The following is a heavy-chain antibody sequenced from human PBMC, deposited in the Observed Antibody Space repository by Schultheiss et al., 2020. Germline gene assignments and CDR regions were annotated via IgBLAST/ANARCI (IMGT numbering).Heavy chain of an antibody. J-gene: IGHJ4*02. V-gene: IGHV3-9*01. CDR3: AKDYGDFDY. Sequence: SLRLSCAASGFTFDDYAMHWVRQAPGKGLEWVSGISWNSGSIGYADSVKGRFTISRDNAKNSLYLQMNSLRAEDTALYYCAKDYGDFDYWGQGTLVTVSS. CDR2: ISWNSGSI. CDR1: GFTFDDYA. D-gene: IGHD3-10*01.